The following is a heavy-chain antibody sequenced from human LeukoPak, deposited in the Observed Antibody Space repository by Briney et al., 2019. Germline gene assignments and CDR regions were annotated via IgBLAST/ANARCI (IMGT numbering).Heavy chain of an antibody. CDR1: GFTFSSYG. J-gene: IGHJ4*02. CDR2: ISYDGSNK. CDR3: AKDPVAARPYYFDY. V-gene: IGHV3-30*18. D-gene: IGHD6-6*01. Sequence: PGGSLRLSCAASGFTFSSYGMHWVRQAPGKGLEWVAVISYDGSNKYYADSVKGRFTISRDNSKNTLYLQMNSLRAEDTAVYYCAKDPVAARPYYFDYWGQGTLVTVSS.